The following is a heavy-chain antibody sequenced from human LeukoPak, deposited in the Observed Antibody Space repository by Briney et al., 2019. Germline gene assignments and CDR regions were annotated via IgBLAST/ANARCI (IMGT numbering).Heavy chain of an antibody. D-gene: IGHD2-2*01. J-gene: IGHJ5*02. Sequence: SGTLYLPCTGSGGSISSYYWSWIRPPPGKGLEGIGNIYTSGSTNYNPSLKSRVTISVDTSKNQFSLKLSSVTAADTAVYYCARRGRYCSSTSCYAGWFDPWGQGTLVTVSS. V-gene: IGHV4-4*09. CDR3: ARRGRYCSSTSCYAGWFDP. CDR1: GGSISSYY. CDR2: IYTSGST.